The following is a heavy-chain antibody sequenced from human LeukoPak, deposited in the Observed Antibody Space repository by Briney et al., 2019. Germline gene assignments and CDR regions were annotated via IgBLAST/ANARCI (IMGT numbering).Heavy chain of an antibody. CDR3: ARARYYDSRDGIDY. J-gene: IGHJ4*02. CDR1: GFTFSSYS. D-gene: IGHD3-22*01. Sequence: GGSLRLSCAASGFTFSSYSMNWVRQAPGKGLEWVSYISSSSSTIYYADSVKGRFTISRDNAKNSLYLQMNSLRAEDTAVYYCARARYYDSRDGIDYWGQGTLVTVSS. V-gene: IGHV3-48*04. CDR2: ISSSSSTI.